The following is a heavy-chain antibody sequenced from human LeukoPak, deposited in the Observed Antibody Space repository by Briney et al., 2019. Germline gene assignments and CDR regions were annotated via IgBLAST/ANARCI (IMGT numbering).Heavy chain of an antibody. J-gene: IGHJ4*02. V-gene: IGHV3-11*06. CDR1: GFSFSDYY. Sequence: PGGSLRLSCTASGFSFSDYYMSWIRQAPGKGLEWVSYISSRSSYTNYAGSVKGRFTISRENGKNSLYLQMNSLRAEDTAVYYCAREAWGTVTDYWGLGTLVTVSS. CDR3: AREAWGTVTDY. CDR2: ISSRSSYT. D-gene: IGHD4-17*01.